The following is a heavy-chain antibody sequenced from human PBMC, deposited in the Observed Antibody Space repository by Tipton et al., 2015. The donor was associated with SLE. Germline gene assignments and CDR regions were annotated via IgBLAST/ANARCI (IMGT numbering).Heavy chain of an antibody. J-gene: IGHJ1*01. CDR1: GGSISSGSYY. CDR3: ARGFLYDGFQV. V-gene: IGHV4-61*02. D-gene: IGHD2-2*02. Sequence: TLSLTCTVSGGSISSGSYYWTWIRQPAGKGLEWIGRIYTSGSTHYNPSLKSRVTISLDTSKNQFSLQLTSVTPEDTAVYYCARGFLYDGFQVWGQGTLVTVSS. CDR2: IYTSGST.